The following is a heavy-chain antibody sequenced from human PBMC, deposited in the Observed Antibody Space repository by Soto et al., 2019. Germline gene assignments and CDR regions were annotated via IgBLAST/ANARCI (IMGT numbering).Heavy chain of an antibody. Sequence: GASVEVSCKASGGTFSSYAISWVRQAPGQGLEWMGGIIPIFGTANYAQKFQGRVTITADESTSTAYMELSSLRSEDTAVYYCAKVLAEFYDYVWGGPHLYYGMDVWGQGTTVTVS. CDR2: IIPIFGTA. CDR1: GGTFSSYA. D-gene: IGHD3-16*01. CDR3: AKVLAEFYDYVWGGPHLYYGMDV. J-gene: IGHJ6*02. V-gene: IGHV1-69*13.